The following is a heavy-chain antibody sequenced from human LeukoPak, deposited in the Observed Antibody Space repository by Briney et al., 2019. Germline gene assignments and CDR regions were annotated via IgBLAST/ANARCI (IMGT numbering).Heavy chain of an antibody. J-gene: IGHJ4*02. CDR1: GGSISSGGYH. CDR2: IYHSGST. Sequence: SETLSLTCTVSGGSISSGGYHWSWIRQSPGKGLEWIGYIYHSGSTYYNPSLKSRVTISVDRSKNQFSLKLSSVTAADTAVYYCASSVVGVPYDYWGQGTLVTVSS. V-gene: IGHV4-30-2*06. CDR3: ASSVVGVPYDY. D-gene: IGHD1-26*01.